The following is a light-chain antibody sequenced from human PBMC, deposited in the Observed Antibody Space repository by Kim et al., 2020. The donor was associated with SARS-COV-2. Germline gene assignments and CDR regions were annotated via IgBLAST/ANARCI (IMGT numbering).Light chain of an antibody. CDR3: QVWDSSSDHWV. CDR1: NIGSKS. Sequence: TGKTARITCWGNNIGSKSVHWYQQKPGQAPVLVIYYDSDRPSGIPERFSGSNSGNTATLTISRVEAGDEADYYCQVWDSSSDHWVFGGGTQLTVL. V-gene: IGLV3-21*04. CDR2: YDS. J-gene: IGLJ3*02.